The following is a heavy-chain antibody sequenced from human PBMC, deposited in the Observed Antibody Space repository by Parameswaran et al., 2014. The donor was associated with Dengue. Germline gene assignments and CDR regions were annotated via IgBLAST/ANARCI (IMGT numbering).Heavy chain of an antibody. V-gene: IGHV1-2*02. CDR3: ARSYSSSWYYFDY. J-gene: IGHJ4*02. CDR2: INPNSGGT. Sequence: WVRQAPGQGLEWMGWINPNSGGTNYAQKFQGRVTMTRDTSISTAYMELSRLRSDDTAVYYCARSYSSSWYYFDYWGQGTPGHRL. D-gene: IGHD6-13*01.